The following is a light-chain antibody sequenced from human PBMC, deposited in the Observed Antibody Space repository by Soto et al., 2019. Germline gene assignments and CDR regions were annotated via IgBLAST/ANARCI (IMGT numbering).Light chain of an antibody. CDR1: QTITRW. CDR2: DAS. Sequence: DIQMTQSPSTLSASVGDRVTITCRASQTITRWMSWYQQKPGKAPKLLIYDASNLERGVPSRFSGSGYGTDFTFTISSLQPEDIATYYCQQYDNLPTFGGGTKV. V-gene: IGKV1-33*01. CDR3: QQYDNLPT. J-gene: IGKJ4*01.